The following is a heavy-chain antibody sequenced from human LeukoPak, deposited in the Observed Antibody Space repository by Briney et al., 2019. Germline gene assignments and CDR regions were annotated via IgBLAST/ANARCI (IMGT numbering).Heavy chain of an antibody. J-gene: IGHJ3*02. V-gene: IGHV3-49*04. CDR1: GFTFGDCA. CDR3: ARDSDGVVETHFDI. D-gene: IGHD3-3*01. Sequence: AGGSLRLSCTASGFTFGDCAISWVRQAPGKGLEWVGFIRSKVYGGTTDYAASVKDRFAISRDDSTSIAYLQMNSLRAEDTAVYYCARDSDGVVETHFDIWGQGTMVTVSS. CDR2: IRSKVYGGTT.